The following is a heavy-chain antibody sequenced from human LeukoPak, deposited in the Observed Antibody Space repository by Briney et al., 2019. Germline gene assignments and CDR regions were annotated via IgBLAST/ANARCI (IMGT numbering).Heavy chain of an antibody. J-gene: IGHJ6*02. Sequence: PGGSLRLSCAASGFTFRDYYMSWIRQAPGKGLEWVSYISSSGSTIYYADSVKGRFTISRDNAKNSLYLQMNSLRAEDTAVYYCASRASSGYYPYYYYGMDVWGQGTTVTVSS. D-gene: IGHD3-22*01. CDR2: ISSSGSTI. V-gene: IGHV3-11*01. CDR1: GFTFRDYY. CDR3: ASRASSGYYPYYYYGMDV.